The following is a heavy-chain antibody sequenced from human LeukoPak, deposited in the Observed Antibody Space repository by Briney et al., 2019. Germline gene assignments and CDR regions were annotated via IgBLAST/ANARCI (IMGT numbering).Heavy chain of an antibody. Sequence: PGGSLRLSCAASGFTFDDYAMHWVRQAPGKGLEWVSLISWGGGSTYYADSVKGRFTISRDNSKNSLYLQMNSLRAEDTALYYCAKADYGGNSGPYYYMDVWGKGTTVTVSS. CDR1: GFTFDDYA. V-gene: IGHV3-43D*03. CDR3: AKADYGGNSGPYYYMDV. D-gene: IGHD4-23*01. CDR2: ISWGGGST. J-gene: IGHJ6*03.